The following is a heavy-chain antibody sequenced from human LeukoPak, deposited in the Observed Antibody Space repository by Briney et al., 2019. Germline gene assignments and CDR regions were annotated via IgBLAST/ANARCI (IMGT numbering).Heavy chain of an antibody. CDR1: GFTFSTYT. CDR2: ISSSSTYI. Sequence: PGGSLRLSCAASGFTFSTYTLSWVRQAPGKGLEWASSISSSSTYIYYADSVKGRFTISRDNAKSSLYPQMNSLRAEDTAVYYCARERSPKCSGGSCYLDCWGQGTLVTVSS. V-gene: IGHV3-21*01. D-gene: IGHD2-15*01. J-gene: IGHJ4*02. CDR3: ARERSPKCSGGSCYLDC.